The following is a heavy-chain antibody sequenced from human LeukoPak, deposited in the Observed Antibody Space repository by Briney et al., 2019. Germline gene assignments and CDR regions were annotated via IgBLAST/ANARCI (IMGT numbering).Heavy chain of an antibody. V-gene: IGHV4-34*01. D-gene: IGHD6-6*01. CDR3: ARGPQRGHSSSSGDRGYYYMDV. CDR1: GGSFSGYY. CDR2: INHRGST. Sequence: SETLSLTCAVSGGSFSGYYWSWIRQPPGKGLEWIGGINHRGSTNYNPSLKSRVTISVDTSKNQFYLKLSSVTAADTAVYYCARGPQRGHSSSSGDRGYYYMDVWGKGTTVTVSS. J-gene: IGHJ6*03.